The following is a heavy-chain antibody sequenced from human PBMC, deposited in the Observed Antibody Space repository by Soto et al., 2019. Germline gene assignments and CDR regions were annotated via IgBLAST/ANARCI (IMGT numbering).Heavy chain of an antibody. J-gene: IGHJ6*03. Sequence: GGSLRLSCAASGFTFSSYAMSWVRQAPGKGLEWVSAISGSGGSTYYADSVKGRFTISRDNSKNTLYLQMNSLRAEDTAVYYCAKDYSSSSRGDYYYYYMDVWGKGTTVTVSS. CDR2: ISGSGGST. CDR1: GFTFSSYA. V-gene: IGHV3-23*01. CDR3: AKDYSSSSRGDYYYYYMDV. D-gene: IGHD6-6*01.